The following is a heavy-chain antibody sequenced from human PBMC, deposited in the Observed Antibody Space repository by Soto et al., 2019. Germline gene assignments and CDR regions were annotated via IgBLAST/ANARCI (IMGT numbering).Heavy chain of an antibody. V-gene: IGHV4-59*08. Sequence: QVQLQESGPGLVKPSETLSLTCTVSGGSISSYYWSWIRQPPGKGLEWIGYIYYSGSTNYNPSLKSRVTISVDTFKNQFSLKLSSVTAADTAVYYCARHPLRLSAFDIWGQGTMVTVSS. J-gene: IGHJ3*02. CDR3: ARHPLRLSAFDI. CDR2: IYYSGST. CDR1: GGSISSYY. D-gene: IGHD3-16*02.